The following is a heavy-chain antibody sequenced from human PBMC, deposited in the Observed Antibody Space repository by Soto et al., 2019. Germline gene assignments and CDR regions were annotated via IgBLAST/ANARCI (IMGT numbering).Heavy chain of an antibody. D-gene: IGHD3-10*01. CDR1: GGSFNNYA. CDR2: IIPNFDTP. V-gene: IGHV1-69*01. J-gene: IGHJ6*02. CDR3: AVAMVREILIFESSGMHV. Sequence: QVHLVQSGAEVKKPGSSVQVSCKTSGGSFNNYAVSLVRQAPGQGLEWLGGIIPNFDTPNYAQKFQDRFTIIADESTSTVYMELRSLRPNDMAVYYCAVAMVREILIFESSGMHVWGQGTTVIVSS.